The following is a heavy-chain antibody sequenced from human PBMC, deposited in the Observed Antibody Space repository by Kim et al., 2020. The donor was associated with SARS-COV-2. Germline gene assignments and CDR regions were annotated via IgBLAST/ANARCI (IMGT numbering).Heavy chain of an antibody. CDR1: GFTVNSYY. Sequence: GGSLRLSWAASGFTVNSYYMSWVRQAPGKGLEWVSGIFSGDNTYYADSVTGRFIISRDKSKNTLHLQMNGLRAEDTAGYYCARGGLQAYFDFVGQGIRV. J-gene: IGHJ4*02. CDR3: ARGGLQAYFDF. V-gene: IGHV3-53*01. CDR2: IFSGDNT. D-gene: IGHD2-21*01.